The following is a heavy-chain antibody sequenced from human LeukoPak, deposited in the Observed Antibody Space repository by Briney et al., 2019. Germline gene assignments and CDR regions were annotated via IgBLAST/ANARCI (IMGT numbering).Heavy chain of an antibody. J-gene: IGHJ4*02. CDR2: IKQDGSEK. CDR1: GFTFSSYW. Sequence: GGSMRLSCAASGFTFSSYWMSWVRQAPGKGLEWVANIKQDGSEKYYVDSVKGRFTISRDNAKNSLYLQMNSLRAEDTAVYYCAREDDYGGNYYFDYWGQGTLVTVSS. V-gene: IGHV3-7*01. D-gene: IGHD4-23*01. CDR3: AREDDYGGNYYFDY.